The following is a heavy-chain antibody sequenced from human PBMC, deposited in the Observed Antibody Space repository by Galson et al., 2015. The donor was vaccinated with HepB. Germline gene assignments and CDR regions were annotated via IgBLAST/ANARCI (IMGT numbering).Heavy chain of an antibody. CDR1: GFTFSSYG. D-gene: IGHD2-2*01. CDR3: ARDAYCSSTSCYPGGVDV. Sequence: SLRLSCAASGFTFSSYGMHWVRQAPGKGLEWVAVIWYDGSNKYYADSVKGRFTISRDNSKNTLYLQMNSLRAEDTAVYYCARDAYCSSTSCYPGGVDVWGQGTTVTVSS. J-gene: IGHJ6*02. V-gene: IGHV3-33*01. CDR2: IWYDGSNK.